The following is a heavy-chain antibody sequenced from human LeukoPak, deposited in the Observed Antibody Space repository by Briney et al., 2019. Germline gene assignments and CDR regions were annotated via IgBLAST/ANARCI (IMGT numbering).Heavy chain of an antibody. J-gene: IGHJ4*02. CDR2: ISYDGSNK. CDR1: GFTFSSYG. V-gene: IGHV3-30*18. Sequence: GRSLRLSCAAPGFTFSSYGMHWVRQAPGKGLEWVAVISYDGSNKYYADSVKGRFTISRDNSKNTLYLQMNSLRAEDTAVYYCAKDLRWLQLSRQGFDYWGQGTLVTVSS. D-gene: IGHD5-24*01. CDR3: AKDLRWLQLSRQGFDY.